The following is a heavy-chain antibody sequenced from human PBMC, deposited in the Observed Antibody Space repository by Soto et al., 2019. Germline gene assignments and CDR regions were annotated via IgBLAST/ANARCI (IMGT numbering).Heavy chain of an antibody. D-gene: IGHD3-16*01. CDR3: VCGGNFFVY. J-gene: IGHJ4*02. Sequence: EVQLVESGGGLVQPGGSLRLSCAASGFTFSTYWMTWVRRPPGKGLEWVANLDQDGSERYYVDSVRGRFTISRDNAKYSLYLQMNSLRAEDTAVYYCVCGGNFFVYWGQGTLVTVSP. CDR2: LDQDGSER. CDR1: GFTFSTYW. V-gene: IGHV3-7*01.